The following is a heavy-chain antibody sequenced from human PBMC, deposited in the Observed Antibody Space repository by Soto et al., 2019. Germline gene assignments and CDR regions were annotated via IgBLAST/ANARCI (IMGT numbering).Heavy chain of an antibody. D-gene: IGHD6-13*01. Sequence: QVQLVQSGAEVKKPGSSVKVSCKASGGTFSSYAISWGRQAPGQGLEWMGGIIPIFGTANYAQKFQGRVTITADESTSTAYMELSSLRSEDTAVYYCARERSSSWAPDYYYGMDVWGQGTTVTVSS. J-gene: IGHJ6*02. CDR2: IIPIFGTA. CDR1: GGTFSSYA. V-gene: IGHV1-69*12. CDR3: ARERSSSWAPDYYYGMDV.